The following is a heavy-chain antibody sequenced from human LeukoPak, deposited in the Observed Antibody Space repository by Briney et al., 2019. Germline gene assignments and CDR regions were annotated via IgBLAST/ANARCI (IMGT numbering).Heavy chain of an antibody. CDR2: INSDGSST. CDR3: AREGGPFAGDPDAFDI. J-gene: IGHJ3*02. Sequence: GGSLRLSCAASEFTFSSYWMHWVRQAPGKGLVWVSRINSDGSSTSYADSVKGRFTISRDNAKNTLYLQMNSLRAEDTAVYYCAREGGPFAGDPDAFDIWGQGTMVTVSS. D-gene: IGHD2-15*01. V-gene: IGHV3-74*01. CDR1: EFTFSSYW.